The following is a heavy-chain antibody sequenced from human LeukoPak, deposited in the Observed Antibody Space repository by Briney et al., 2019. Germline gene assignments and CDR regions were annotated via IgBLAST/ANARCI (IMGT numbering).Heavy chain of an antibody. J-gene: IGHJ3*02. V-gene: IGHV3-15*07. Sequence: GGSLRLSCAVSGLTLSNAWMNWVRQAPGKGLEWVGRIKSKTDGGTTDYAAPVKGRFTISRDDSKNTLYLQMNSLKTEDTAVYYCTTDGILLADDAFDIWGQGTMVTVSS. CDR3: TTDGILLADDAFDI. CDR1: GLTLSNAW. CDR2: IKSKTDGGTT. D-gene: IGHD1-14*01.